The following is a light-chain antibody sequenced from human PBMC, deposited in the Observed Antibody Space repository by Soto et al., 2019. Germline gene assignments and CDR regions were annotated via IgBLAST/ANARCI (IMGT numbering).Light chain of an antibody. Sequence: QSALTQPASVSGSPGQSITISCTGTSSDVGTYNLVSWYQQHPDKAPKLIIFQGTTRPSGVSNRFSASKSGNTASLTISGLQAEDEADYYCCSYAGYSTVVFGGGTKLTVL. CDR3: CSYAGYSTVV. CDR1: SSDVGTYNL. V-gene: IGLV2-23*01. CDR2: QGT. J-gene: IGLJ2*01.